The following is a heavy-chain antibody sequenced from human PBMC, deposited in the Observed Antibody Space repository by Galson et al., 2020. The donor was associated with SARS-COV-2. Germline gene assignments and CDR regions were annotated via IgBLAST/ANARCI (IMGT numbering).Heavy chain of an antibody. CDR3: ARYNYDNRNLDY. CDR2: ISPYNGYS. CDR1: GYTFSTYG. Sequence: ASVKVSCKASGYTFSTYGFTWLRQAPGQALECMGCISPYNGYSYYGQKFQGRVTLNTDKYTTTAHMAMSSLKFDYSSVYFCARYNYDNRNLDYWGQGTVVTVSS. V-gene: IGHV1-18*01. J-gene: IGHJ4*02. D-gene: IGHD3-16*01.